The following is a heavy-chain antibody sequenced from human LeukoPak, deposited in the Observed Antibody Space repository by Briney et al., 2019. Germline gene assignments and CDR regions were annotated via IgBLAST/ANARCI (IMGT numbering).Heavy chain of an antibody. CDR1: GFTFSSYG. Sequence: PGGSLRLSCAASGFTFSSYGMHWVRQAPGKGLEWVAFIRYDGSNKYYADSVKGRFTISRDNSKNTLYLQMNSLRAEDTAVYYCAKDSSWELLTDLDYWGQGTLVTVSS. D-gene: IGHD1-26*01. CDR2: IRYDGSNK. CDR3: AKDSSWELLTDLDY. V-gene: IGHV3-30*02. J-gene: IGHJ4*02.